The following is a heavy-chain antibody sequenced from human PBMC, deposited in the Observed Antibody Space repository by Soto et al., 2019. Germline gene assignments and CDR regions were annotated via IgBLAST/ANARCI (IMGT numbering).Heavy chain of an antibody. CDR1: GGSFSCYY. D-gene: IGHD5-12*01. CDR2: INHSGST. V-gene: IGHV4-34*01. J-gene: IGHJ5*02. Sequence: TSETLSLTCAVYGGSFSCYYWSWIRQPPGKGLEWIGEINHSGSTNYNPSLKSRVTISVDTSKNQFSLKLSSVTAADTAVYYCARIQGQRWLQFNWFDPWGQGTLVTVSS. CDR3: ARIQGQRWLQFNWFDP.